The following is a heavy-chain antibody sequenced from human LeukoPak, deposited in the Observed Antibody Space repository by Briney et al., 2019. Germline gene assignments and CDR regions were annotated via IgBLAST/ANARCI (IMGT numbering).Heavy chain of an antibody. CDR3: AKDEFGDMDV. D-gene: IGHD3-3*01. CDR2: INSNGGST. V-gene: IGHV3-64*01. CDR1: GFIFSNYA. Sequence: GGSLRLSCAASGFIFSNYAMHWVRQAPGKGLEYVSAINSNGGSTYYANSVKGRFTISRDNSKNTLYLQMNSLRAEDTAVYYCAKDEFGDMDVWGKGTTVTVSS. J-gene: IGHJ6*03.